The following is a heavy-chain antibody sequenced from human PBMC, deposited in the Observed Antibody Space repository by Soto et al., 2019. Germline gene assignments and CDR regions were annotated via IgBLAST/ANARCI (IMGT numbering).Heavy chain of an antibody. CDR1: GYTFTSSD. V-gene: IGHV1-18*04. CDR3: ARVRSPGHPPYNWFDP. CDR2: ISAYNGNT. J-gene: IGHJ5*02. Sequence: QVQLVQSGPEVRKPGASMKVSCKASGYTFTSSDITWVRQAPGQGLEWMGWISAYNGNTNYAQKLQGRVNMTTDTSTNTAYMELRNLISDDTAVYFCARVRSPGHPPYNWFDPWGQGTLVTVSS.